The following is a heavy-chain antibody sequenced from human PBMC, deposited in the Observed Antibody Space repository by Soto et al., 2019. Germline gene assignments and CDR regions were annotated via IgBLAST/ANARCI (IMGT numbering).Heavy chain of an antibody. CDR1: GFTFSSYA. CDR3: AKGSKGFDY. J-gene: IGHJ4*02. D-gene: IGHD2-2*01. V-gene: IGHV3-23*01. Sequence: EVQLLESGGGLVQPGGPLRLSCAASGFTFSSYAMTWVRQAPGKGLEWVSAITGGGDNTYYADSVKGRFTISRDNFENTLYLQMNSLRDEDTATYYCAKGSKGFDYWGQGTLVTVSS. CDR2: ITGGGDNT.